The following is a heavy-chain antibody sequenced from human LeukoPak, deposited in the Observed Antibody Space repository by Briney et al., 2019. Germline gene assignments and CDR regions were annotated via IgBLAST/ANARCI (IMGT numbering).Heavy chain of an antibody. J-gene: IGHJ4*02. CDR3: ARGRDGYNFLSRGGYYYFDY. CDR2: IYTSGST. V-gene: IGHV4-61*02. Sequence: SETLSLTCSVSGGSISSGTYYWSWIRQPAGKGLEWIGRIYTSGSTNYNPSLKSRVTISVDTSKNQFSLKLSSVTAADTAVYYCARGRDGYNFLSRGGYYYFDYWGQGTLVTVSS. CDR1: GGSISSGTYY. D-gene: IGHD5-24*01.